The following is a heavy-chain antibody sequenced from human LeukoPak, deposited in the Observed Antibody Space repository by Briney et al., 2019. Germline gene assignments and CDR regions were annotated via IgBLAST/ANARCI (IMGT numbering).Heavy chain of an antibody. Sequence: ASVKVSCKASGYTFTGYYMHWVRQAPGQGLEWMGWINPNSGATNYAQKFQGRVTMTRDTSITTAYMELSRLRSDDTAVYYCASKGVVGATRLENWFDPWGQGTLVTVSS. CDR2: INPNSGAT. CDR3: ASKGVVGATRLENWFDP. CDR1: GYTFTGYY. D-gene: IGHD1-26*01. V-gene: IGHV1-2*02. J-gene: IGHJ5*02.